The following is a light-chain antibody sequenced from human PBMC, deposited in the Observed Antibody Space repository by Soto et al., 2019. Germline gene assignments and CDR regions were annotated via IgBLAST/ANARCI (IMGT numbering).Light chain of an antibody. Sequence: EIVLTQSPXTLSLSPGERATLSCRASQSVSSYLAWYQQKPGQAPRLLIYDASNRATGIPARFSGSGSGTDFTLTISSLEPEDFAVYYCQQRSNWPPTFGGGTKVEIK. CDR1: QSVSSY. V-gene: IGKV3-11*01. CDR2: DAS. J-gene: IGKJ4*01. CDR3: QQRSNWPPT.